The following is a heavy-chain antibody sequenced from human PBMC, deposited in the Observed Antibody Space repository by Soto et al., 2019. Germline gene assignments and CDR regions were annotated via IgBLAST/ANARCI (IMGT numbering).Heavy chain of an antibody. V-gene: IGHV3-7*03. CDR1: GFTFNNYW. Sequence: PGGSLRLSCAASGFTFNNYWMNWVRQAPGEGLEWLANINQDGSKTNYVDSVKGRFTISRDNAKNSLYLQMNSLRAEDTAVYYCARGTPAPGLDYWGQGTLVTVSS. J-gene: IGHJ4*02. D-gene: IGHD6-13*01. CDR2: INQDGSKT. CDR3: ARGTPAPGLDY.